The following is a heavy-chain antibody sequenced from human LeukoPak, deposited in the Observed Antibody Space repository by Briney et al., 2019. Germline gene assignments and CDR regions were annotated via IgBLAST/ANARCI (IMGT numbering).Heavy chain of an antibody. CDR2: INHSGST. J-gene: IGHJ4*02. Sequence: PSETLSLTCAVYGGSFSGYYWSWIRQPPGKGLEWIGEINHSGSTNYNPSLKSRVTISVDTSKNQFSLKLSSVTAADTAVYYCARGRGLLRLFDYWGQGTLVNVSS. CDR3: ARGRGLLRLFDY. V-gene: IGHV4-34*01. D-gene: IGHD3-10*01. CDR1: GGSFSGYY.